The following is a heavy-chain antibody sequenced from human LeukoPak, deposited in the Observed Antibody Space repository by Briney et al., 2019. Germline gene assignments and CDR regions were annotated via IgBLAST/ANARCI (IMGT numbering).Heavy chain of an antibody. Sequence: GGSLRLSCAASGFTFSSYAMSWVRQAPGKGLEWVSAIGGSGGSTYYADSVKGRFTISRDNAKNSLYLQMNSLRAEDTAVYYCARGVTMIVVVNDAFDIWGQGTMVTVSS. V-gene: IGHV3-23*01. J-gene: IGHJ3*02. CDR1: GFTFSSYA. D-gene: IGHD3-22*01. CDR3: ARGVTMIVVVNDAFDI. CDR2: IGGSGGST.